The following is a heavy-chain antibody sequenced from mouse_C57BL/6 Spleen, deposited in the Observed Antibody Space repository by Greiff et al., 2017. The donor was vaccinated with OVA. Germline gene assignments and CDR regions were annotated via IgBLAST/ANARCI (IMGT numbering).Heavy chain of an antibody. V-gene: IGHV6-3*01. Sequence: EVQLQESGGGLVQPGGSMKLSCVASGFTFSNYWMNWVRQSPEKGLEWVAQIRLKSDNYATHYAESVKGRFTISRDDSKSSVYPQMNNLRAEDTGIYYCTGNWDADYWGQGTTLTVSS. CDR2: IRLKSDNYAT. D-gene: IGHD4-1*02. J-gene: IGHJ2*01. CDR3: TGNWDADY. CDR1: GFTFSNYW.